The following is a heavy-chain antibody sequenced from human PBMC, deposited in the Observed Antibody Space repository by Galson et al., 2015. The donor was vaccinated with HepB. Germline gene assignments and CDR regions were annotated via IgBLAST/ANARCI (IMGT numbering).Heavy chain of an antibody. J-gene: IGHJ4*02. V-gene: IGHV3-23*01. CDR2: ISGSGGST. CDR1: GFTFSSYA. CDR3: AKDRGYSYGPFDY. Sequence: SLRLSCAASGFTFSSYAMSWVRQAPGKGLEWVSAISGSGGSTYYADSVKGRFTISRDNAKNSLYLQMNSLRAEDTAVYYCAKDRGYSYGPFDYWGQGTLVTVSS. D-gene: IGHD5-18*01.